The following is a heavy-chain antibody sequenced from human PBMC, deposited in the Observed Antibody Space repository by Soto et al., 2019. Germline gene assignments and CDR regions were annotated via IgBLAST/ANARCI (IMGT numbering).Heavy chain of an antibody. CDR2: IFSNDEK. V-gene: IGHV2-26*01. Sequence: QVTLKESGPVLVKPTEPLTLTCTVSGFSLSNARMGVSWIRQPPRKALEWLAHIFSNDEKSYSTSLKSRLTLSKDTSKSQVVLTMTDMDPVDTSTYYRARVLAGGWVRLDAFDIWGQGTMVTVSS. CDR3: ARVLAGGWVRLDAFDI. CDR1: GFSLSNARMG. J-gene: IGHJ3*02. D-gene: IGHD2-15*01.